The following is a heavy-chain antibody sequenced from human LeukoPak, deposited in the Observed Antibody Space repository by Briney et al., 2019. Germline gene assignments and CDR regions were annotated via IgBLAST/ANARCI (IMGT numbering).Heavy chain of an antibody. V-gene: IGHV3-9*01. CDR1: GFTFDDYA. Sequence: GESLRLSCAASGFTFDDYAMHWVRQAPGKGLEWVSGISWNSGSIGYADSVKGRFTISRDNAKNSLYLQMNSLRAEDTALYYCAKDISVRGVMTYDMDVWGQGTTVTVSS. D-gene: IGHD3-10*01. CDR2: ISWNSGSI. CDR3: AKDISVRGVMTYDMDV. J-gene: IGHJ6*02.